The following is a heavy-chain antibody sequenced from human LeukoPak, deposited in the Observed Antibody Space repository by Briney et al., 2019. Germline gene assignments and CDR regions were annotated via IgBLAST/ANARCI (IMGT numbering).Heavy chain of an antibody. CDR3: ARDCSGGSCYPH. CDR1: GFTFSTYW. J-gene: IGHJ4*02. Sequence: GGSLRLSCAASGFTFSTYWMHWVRHAPGKALEWVSYISSSGSTIYYADPVKGRFTISRDNAKNSLYLQMNSLRAEDTAVYYCARDCSGGSCYPHWGQGTLVTVSS. V-gene: IGHV3-48*03. D-gene: IGHD2-15*01. CDR2: ISSSGSTI.